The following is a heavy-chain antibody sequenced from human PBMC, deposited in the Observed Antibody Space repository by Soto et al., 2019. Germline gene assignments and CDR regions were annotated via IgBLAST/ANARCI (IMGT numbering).Heavy chain of an antibody. Sequence: SETLSLTCTVSGGSMSSYFWSWIRQPPGKGLEWIAYVYYSGSTKHNPSLKSRVIISVDTSKNQFSLKLNSVTAADTAVYYCARVIGGWYEHDYWGQGTLVTVSS. CDR2: VYYSGST. CDR1: GGSMSSYF. CDR3: ARVIGGWYEHDY. D-gene: IGHD6-19*01. V-gene: IGHV4-59*13. J-gene: IGHJ4*02.